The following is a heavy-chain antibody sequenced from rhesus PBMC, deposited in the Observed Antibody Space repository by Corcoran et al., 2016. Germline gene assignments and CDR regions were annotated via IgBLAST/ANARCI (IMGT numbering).Heavy chain of an antibody. J-gene: IGHJ4*01. CDR3: AKVEPYSSGWAD. CDR1: GFTFSSYG. Sequence: EVQLVESGGGLVQPGGSLRLSCAASGFTFSSYGMSWVRQAPGKGLEGVSYISNGGSSTYYADSVKGRFTISRDNSKSTLSLQMNSLRAEDTAVYYCAKVEPYSSGWADWGQGVLVTVSS. D-gene: IGHD6-31*01. V-gene: IGHV3S5*01. CDR2: ISNGGSST.